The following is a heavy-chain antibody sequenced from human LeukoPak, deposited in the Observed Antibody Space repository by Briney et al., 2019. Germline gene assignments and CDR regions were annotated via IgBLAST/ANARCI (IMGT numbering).Heavy chain of an antibody. Sequence: SVKVSCKASGGTFSSYAISWVRQAPGQGLEWMGRIIPIFGTANYAQKFQGRVTITTDESTSTAYMELSSLRSEDTAVYYCARDRYSYAKGEVVWFDPWGQGTLVTVSS. CDR2: IIPIFGTA. CDR1: GGTFSSYA. CDR3: ARDRYSYAKGEVVWFDP. D-gene: IGHD5-18*01. V-gene: IGHV1-69*05. J-gene: IGHJ5*02.